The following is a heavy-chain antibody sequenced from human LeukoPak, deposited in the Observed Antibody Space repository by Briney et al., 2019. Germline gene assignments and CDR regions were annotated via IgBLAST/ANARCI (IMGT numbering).Heavy chain of an antibody. CDR2: IWYDGSNK. V-gene: IGHV3-33*01. D-gene: IGHD3-10*01. CDR3: ARDLWVYYYGSGSPLSY. J-gene: IGHJ4*02. Sequence: PGGSLRLSCAASGFTFSSYGMHWVRQAPGKGLEWVAVIWYDGSNKYYADSVKGRFTISRDNSKNTLYLQMNSLRAEDTAVYYCARDLWVYYYGSGSPLSYWGQGTLVTVSP. CDR1: GFTFSSYG.